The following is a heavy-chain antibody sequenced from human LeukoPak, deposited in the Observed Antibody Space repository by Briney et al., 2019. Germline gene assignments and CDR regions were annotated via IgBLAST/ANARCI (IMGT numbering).Heavy chain of an antibody. J-gene: IGHJ4*02. CDR3: ATVPYVGDSSGYYPLGY. V-gene: IGHV1-18*01. CDR2: ISAYNGNT. D-gene: IGHD3-22*01. Sequence: ASVKVSCKASGYTFTSYGISWVRQAPGQGLEWMGWISAYNGNTNYAQKLQGRVTMTTDTSTSTAYMELRSLRSEDTAVYYCATVPYVGDSSGYYPLGYWGQGTLVTVSS. CDR1: GYTFTSYG.